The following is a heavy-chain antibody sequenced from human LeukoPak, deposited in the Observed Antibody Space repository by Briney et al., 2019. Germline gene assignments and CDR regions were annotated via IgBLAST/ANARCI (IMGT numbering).Heavy chain of an antibody. CDR2: IRYDGSNQ. CDR1: GFIFSRYG. CDR3: AKTRASYSYGYGGGFDI. V-gene: IGHV3-30*02. D-gene: IGHD5-18*01. J-gene: IGHJ3*02. Sequence: PGGSLRLSCAASGFIFSRYGMHWVRQAPGKGLEWVAFIRYDGSNQYYADSVKGRFTISRDNSNNMLYLQLNSLRPEDTAMFYCAKTRASYSYGYGGGFDIWGQGTMVTVSS.